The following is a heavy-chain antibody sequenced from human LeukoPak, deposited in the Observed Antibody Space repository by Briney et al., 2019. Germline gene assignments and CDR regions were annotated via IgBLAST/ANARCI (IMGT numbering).Heavy chain of an antibody. Sequence: PGGSLRLSCAASGFTFSSFAMIWVRQAPVKGLEWVATISDSGGGTYYADSVKGRFTISRDNSNNTLYLQMSSLRAEDTAVYYCTKREVRGLSEYFQYGGQGAPVTLSS. CDR1: GFTFSSFA. CDR2: ISDSGGGT. CDR3: TKREVRGLSEYFQY. D-gene: IGHD3-10*01. J-gene: IGHJ1*01. V-gene: IGHV3-23*01.